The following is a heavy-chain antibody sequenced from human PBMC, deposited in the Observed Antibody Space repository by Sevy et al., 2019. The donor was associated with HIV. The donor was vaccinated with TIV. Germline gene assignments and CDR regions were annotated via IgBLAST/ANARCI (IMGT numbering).Heavy chain of an antibody. CDR3: ARDLVPGVSEGDDALDI. Sequence: SETLSLTCTVSGGSINNYYWSWIRQPAGKGLEWIGRIYITGDTNYNPSLNSRVTMSVDTSKNQFSPKLKSVTAADTAVYYCARDLVPGVSEGDDALDIWGQGTMVTVSS. D-gene: IGHD2-21*02. CDR1: GGSINNYY. J-gene: IGHJ3*02. V-gene: IGHV4-4*07. CDR2: IYITGDT.